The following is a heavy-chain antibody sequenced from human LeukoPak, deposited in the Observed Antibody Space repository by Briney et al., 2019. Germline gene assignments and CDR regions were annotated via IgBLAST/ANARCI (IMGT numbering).Heavy chain of an antibody. D-gene: IGHD5-12*01. CDR3: ARERATRGLRFFDY. J-gene: IGHJ4*02. CDR2: INPSGGST. Sequence: ASVNVSCKASEYTFTSYYMHWVRQAPGQGLEWMGIINPSGGSTSYAQKFQGRVTMTRDTSTNTVYMELSSLRSEDTAVYYCARERATRGLRFFDYWGQGTLVTVSS. CDR1: EYTFTSYY. V-gene: IGHV1-46*01.